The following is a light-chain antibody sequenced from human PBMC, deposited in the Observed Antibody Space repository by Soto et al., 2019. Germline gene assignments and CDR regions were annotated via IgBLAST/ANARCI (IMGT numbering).Light chain of an antibody. J-gene: IGKJ1*01. V-gene: IGKV2-30*01. CDR2: NFS. Sequence: DAVLTQSPLSVSVTVGQPASISCRTSGILVFRDGNTYLHWFHQRPVQSPMRLIENFSNRDSGVPDLSAGSGSSADFTLEISGVDAEDGGMYYIIHTLYWPWTFGQGTKVDIK. CDR1: GILVFRDGNTY. CDR3: IHTLYWPWT.